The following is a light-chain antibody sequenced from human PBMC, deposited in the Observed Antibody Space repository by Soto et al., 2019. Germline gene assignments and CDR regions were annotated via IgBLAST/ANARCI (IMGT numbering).Light chain of an antibody. CDR2: KAS. V-gene: IGKV1-5*03. CDR1: QSISSW. Sequence: DIQMTQSPSTLSASVGDRVTITCRASQSISSWLAWYQQKPGKAPKLLIYKASSLESGVPSRFGCSGSGTEFTLTFSSLRPDDFATYCCQQYNSSPLTFRRGTKLEIK. CDR3: QQYNSSPLT. J-gene: IGKJ1*01.